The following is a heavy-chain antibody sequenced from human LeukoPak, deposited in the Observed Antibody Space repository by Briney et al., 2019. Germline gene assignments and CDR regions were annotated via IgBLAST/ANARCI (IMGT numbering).Heavy chain of an antibody. CDR1: GFTFSDYS. J-gene: IGHJ4*02. CDR3: AREGPTSIAALFFDY. CDR2: ISNTGTYI. D-gene: IGHD6-6*01. V-gene: IGHV3-21*01. Sequence: GGSLRLACAASGFTFSDYSFNWVRQAPGEGLEWVSSISNTGTYIYYADSVKGRFTISRDNAKNSLYLQMNSLRAEDTAVYYCAREGPTSIAALFFDYWGQGTLVTVSS.